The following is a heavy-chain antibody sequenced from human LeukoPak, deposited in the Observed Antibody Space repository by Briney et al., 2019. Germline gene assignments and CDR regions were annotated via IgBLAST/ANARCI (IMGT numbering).Heavy chain of an antibody. CDR1: GGSLWSSDDY. V-gene: IGHV4-39*01. J-gene: IGHJ4*02. D-gene: IGHD5-12*01. Sequence: ETVSLTCTVWGGSLWSSDDYGGAVPRAGAEVVGWIASIYDSATTHYNPSHQSRVTMSVDTSKNQFSLKLSSVTAAGTAVYYCARAREREAIDYWGQGTRVTVSS. CDR2: IYDSATT. CDR3: ARAREREAIDY.